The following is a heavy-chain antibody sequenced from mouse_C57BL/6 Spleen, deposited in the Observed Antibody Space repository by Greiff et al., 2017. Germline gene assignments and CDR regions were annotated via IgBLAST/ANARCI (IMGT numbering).Heavy chain of an antibody. J-gene: IGHJ1*03. Sequence: VQLQQPGAELVRPGSSVKLSCKASGYTFTSYWMHWVKQRPIQGLEWIGNIDPSDCETHYNQKFKDKATLTVDKSSSTAYMQLSSLTSEDSAVYYCARAYYYGSSWYFDVWGTGTTVTVSS. CDR1: GYTFTSYW. D-gene: IGHD1-1*01. V-gene: IGHV1-52*01. CDR2: IDPSDCET. CDR3: ARAYYYGSSWYFDV.